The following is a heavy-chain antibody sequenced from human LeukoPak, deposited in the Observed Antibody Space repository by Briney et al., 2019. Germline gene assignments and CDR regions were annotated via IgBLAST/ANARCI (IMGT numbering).Heavy chain of an antibody. J-gene: IGHJ4*02. D-gene: IGHD1-14*01. V-gene: IGHV4-59*01. CDR1: GGSFSGYY. CDR2: INSRDYT. Sequence: KPSETLSLTCAVYGGSFSGYYWSRIRQPPGKGLEWIAYINSRDYTRYNPSLKGRVTMSLDTSKNQFSLKVTSVTAADTALYYCTRTTAEGNQDYWGQGTLVTVSS. CDR3: TRTTAEGNQDY.